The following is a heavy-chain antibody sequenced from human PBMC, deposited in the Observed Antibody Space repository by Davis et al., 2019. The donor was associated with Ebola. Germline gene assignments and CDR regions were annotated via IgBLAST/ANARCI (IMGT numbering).Heavy chain of an antibody. CDR3: ARADFGSGSSYGMDV. D-gene: IGHD3-10*01. V-gene: IGHV3-30-3*01. CDR2: ISYDGSNK. Sequence: PGGSLRLSCAASGFTFSSYAMHWVRQAPGKGLEWVAVISYDGSNKYYADSVKGRFTVSRDGSKNTLYLQMNSLRAEDTAVYYCARADFGSGSSYGMDVWGKGTTVTVSS. J-gene: IGHJ6*04. CDR1: GFTFSSYA.